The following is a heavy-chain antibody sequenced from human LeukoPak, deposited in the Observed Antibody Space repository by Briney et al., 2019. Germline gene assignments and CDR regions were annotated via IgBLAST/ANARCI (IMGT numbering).Heavy chain of an antibody. Sequence: ASVKVSCKASGYTFTSYAVHWVRQAPGQRLEWMGWINVGNGNTKYSQKFQGRVTITRDTSASAAYMELSSLRVDDTAMYYCARGGGGSMIVDWGQGTMVTVSS. J-gene: IGHJ3*01. D-gene: IGHD3-22*01. CDR3: ARGGGGSMIVD. CDR1: GYTFTSYA. CDR2: INVGNGNT. V-gene: IGHV1-3*01.